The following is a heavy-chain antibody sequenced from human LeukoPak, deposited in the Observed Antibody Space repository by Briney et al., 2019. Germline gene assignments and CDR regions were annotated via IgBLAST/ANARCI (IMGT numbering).Heavy chain of an antibody. CDR1: GFTFNNYA. D-gene: IGHD6-19*01. V-gene: IGHV3-23*01. J-gene: IGHJ4*02. CDR3: ARDEGSGWDY. CDR2: ITGSGAST. Sequence: GGSLRLSCAASGFTFNNYAMTWVRQAPGKGLEWVSTITGSGASTYYADSVKGRFTISRSNSKNTVYLQMNSLRAEDTAVYFCARDEGSGWDYWGQGTLVTVSS.